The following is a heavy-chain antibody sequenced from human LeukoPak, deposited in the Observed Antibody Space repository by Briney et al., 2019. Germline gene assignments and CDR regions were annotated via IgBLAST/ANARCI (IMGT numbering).Heavy chain of an antibody. D-gene: IGHD2-2*01. CDR1: RFIFSEHS. CDR2: STDRPNGYST. CDR3: ARGRAVQPRGYFDS. J-gene: IGHJ4*02. Sequence: GGSLRLSCVGSRFIFSEHSMDWVRQAPGRGLEWVGRSTDRPNGYSTEYAASVKGRFTSSRDVSKNCLYLQMGSLTTEDTAVYYCARGRAVQPRGYFDSWGGGSLVTVSS. V-gene: IGHV3-72*01.